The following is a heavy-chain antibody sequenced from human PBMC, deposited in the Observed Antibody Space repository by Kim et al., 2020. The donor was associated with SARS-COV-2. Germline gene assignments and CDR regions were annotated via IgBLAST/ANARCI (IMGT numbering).Heavy chain of an antibody. J-gene: IGHJ4*02. D-gene: IGHD2-21*02. Sequence: SVKVSCKASGGTFSSYAISWVRQAPGQGLEWMGGIIPIFGTANYAQKFQGRVTITADKSTSTAHMELSSLRSEDTAVYYCARDTNAYCGGDCYSGLDYWGQGTLVTVSS. CDR2: IIPIFGTA. V-gene: IGHV1-69*06. CDR1: GGTFSSYA. CDR3: ARDTNAYCGGDCYSGLDY.